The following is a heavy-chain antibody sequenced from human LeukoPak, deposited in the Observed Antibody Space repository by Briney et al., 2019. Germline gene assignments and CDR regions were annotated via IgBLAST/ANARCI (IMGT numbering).Heavy chain of an antibody. D-gene: IGHD1-1*01. CDR1: GYSFTIYW. CDR2: IYPGGSDT. V-gene: IGHV5-51*01. Sequence: GESLKISCKGFGYSFTIYWIAWVRQMPGKGLEWIAIIYPGGSDTRYSPSFQGQVTISADKSISTAYLEWSSLKASDTAMYYCAAARGGHFYWTFDYSGQGTLVTVSS. J-gene: IGHJ4*02. CDR3: AAARGGHFYWTFDY.